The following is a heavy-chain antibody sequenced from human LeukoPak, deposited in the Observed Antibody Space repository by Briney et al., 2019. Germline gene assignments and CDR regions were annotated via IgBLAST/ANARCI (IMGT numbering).Heavy chain of an antibody. V-gene: IGHV1-69*01. Sequence: GASLKVSCKVSGGTFSSYAICWVRQAPGQGHDWMGGIIPIFGTANYAQTSQGRVTITADESTSTAYMGQISLGPEAPPGFYLARVDDILTGYPRWGQGTLVTVSS. J-gene: IGHJ4*02. CDR1: GGTFSSYA. D-gene: IGHD3-9*01. CDR2: IIPIFGTA. CDR3: ARVDDILTGYPR.